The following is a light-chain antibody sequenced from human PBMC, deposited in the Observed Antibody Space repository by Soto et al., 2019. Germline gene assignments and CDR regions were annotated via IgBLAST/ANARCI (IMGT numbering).Light chain of an antibody. Sequence: QSALTQPPSASGSPGESVTISCTGSGSDVGFYNYVSWYQQHPGKVPKLIIYEVTKRPSGVPDRFSGSKSGNTASLTVSGLQAEDEADYSCSSYAGTNNHHDFGAGTKLTVL. V-gene: IGLV2-8*01. CDR1: GSDVGFYNY. J-gene: IGLJ1*01. CDR3: SSYAGTNNHHD. CDR2: EVT.